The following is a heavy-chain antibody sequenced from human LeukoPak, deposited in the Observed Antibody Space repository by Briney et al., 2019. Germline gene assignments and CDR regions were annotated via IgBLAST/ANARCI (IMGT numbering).Heavy chain of an antibody. Sequence: GGSLRLSCAASGFTFSSYWMHWVHQVPGKGLVWVARINTHGTSSTYGDSVEGRFTISRDNAKNTLYLELNSLRDDDTAVYYCARGSTTVTTRDWFDPWGQGTLVTVSS. CDR2: INTHGTSS. CDR3: ARGSTTVTTRDWFDP. D-gene: IGHD4-17*01. J-gene: IGHJ5*02. CDR1: GFTFSSYW. V-gene: IGHV3-74*03.